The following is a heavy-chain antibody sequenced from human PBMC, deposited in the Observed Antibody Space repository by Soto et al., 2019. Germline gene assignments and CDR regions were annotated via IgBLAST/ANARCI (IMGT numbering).Heavy chain of an antibody. V-gene: IGHV4-34*01. CDR3: STRAYDTNGYYRFDP. CDR1: GGSFSCYY. D-gene: IGHD3-22*01. Sequence: PSETLSLTCAVYGGSFSCYYWSWIRQHPGKGLEWIGEINHSGSTNYNPSLKSRVTISLDTSKNQFSLTLSAVTAADTAMYYCSTRAYDTNGYYRFDPWGQGTLVTVSS. J-gene: IGHJ5*01. CDR2: INHSGST.